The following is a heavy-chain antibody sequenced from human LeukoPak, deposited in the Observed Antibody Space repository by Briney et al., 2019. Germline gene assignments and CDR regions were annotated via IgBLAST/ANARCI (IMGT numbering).Heavy chain of an antibody. V-gene: IGHV1-8*01. J-gene: IGHJ4*02. CDR2: MNPNSGNT. CDR1: GYTFTSYD. CDR3: ARGLRTTGTTYYFDY. D-gene: IGHD1-1*01. Sequence: ASVKVSCKASGYTFTSYDINWVRQATGQGLEWMGWMNPNSGNTGYAQKFQGRVTMIRSTSISTAYMELSSLRSEDTAVYYCARGLRTTGTTYYFDYWGQGTLVTVSS.